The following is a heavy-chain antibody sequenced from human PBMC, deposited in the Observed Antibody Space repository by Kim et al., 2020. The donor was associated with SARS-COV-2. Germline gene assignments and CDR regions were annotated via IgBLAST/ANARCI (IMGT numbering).Heavy chain of an antibody. CDR2: ISYDGSNK. CDR1: GFTFSSYA. V-gene: IGHV3-30*04. Sequence: GGSLRLSCAASGFTFSSYAMHWVRQAPGKGLEWVAVISYDGSNKYYADSVKGRFTISRDNSKNTLYLQMNSLRAEDTAVYYCARDFYANVDTAMVLDYWGQGTLVTVSS. J-gene: IGHJ4*02. D-gene: IGHD5-18*01. CDR3: ARDFYANVDTAMVLDY.